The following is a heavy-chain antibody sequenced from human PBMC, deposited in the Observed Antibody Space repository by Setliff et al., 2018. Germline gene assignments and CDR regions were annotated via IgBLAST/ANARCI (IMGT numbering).Heavy chain of an antibody. CDR3: ARAPSVELVTIRTNSWFTY. Sequence: GASVKVSCKASGYTFRNYAFAWERQAPGQGLEWVGWISVYNGDTNYAQKFQGRVTLTTDTSTSTAYMELRSLTSDDSAFYYCARAPSVELVTIRTNSWFTYWGQGTLVTVSS. CDR1: GYTFRNYA. D-gene: IGHD5-18*01. J-gene: IGHJ4*02. CDR2: ISVYNGDT. V-gene: IGHV1-18*01.